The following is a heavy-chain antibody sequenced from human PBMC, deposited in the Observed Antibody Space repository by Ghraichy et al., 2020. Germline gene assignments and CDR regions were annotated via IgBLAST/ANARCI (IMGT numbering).Heavy chain of an antibody. D-gene: IGHD3-3*01. CDR3: ATPTWGSAPFTIFGVVSESEPYYYGRDV. V-gene: IGHV4-39*01. CDR1: GGSISSSSYY. Sequence: SETLSLTCTVSGGSISSSSYYWGWIRQPPGKGLEWIGSIYYSGSTYYNPSLKSRVTISVDTSKNQFSLKLSSVTAADTAVYYCATPTWGSAPFTIFGVVSESEPYYYGRDVWGQGTTVTVSS. J-gene: IGHJ6*02. CDR2: IYYSGST.